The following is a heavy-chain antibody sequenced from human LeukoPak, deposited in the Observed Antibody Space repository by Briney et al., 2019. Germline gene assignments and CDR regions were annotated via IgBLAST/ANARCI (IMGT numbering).Heavy chain of an antibody. J-gene: IGHJ4*02. V-gene: IGHV3-30-3*01. Sequence: LSLTCTVSGGSISSSSYYWGWIRQPPGKGLEWVAVISYDGSNKYYADSVKGRFTISRDNSKNTLYLQMNSLRAEDTAVYYCARELIYREPIAAEIMYWGQGTLVTVSS. CDR1: GGSISSSS. CDR3: ARELIYREPIAAEIMY. CDR2: ISYDGSNK. D-gene: IGHD6-13*01.